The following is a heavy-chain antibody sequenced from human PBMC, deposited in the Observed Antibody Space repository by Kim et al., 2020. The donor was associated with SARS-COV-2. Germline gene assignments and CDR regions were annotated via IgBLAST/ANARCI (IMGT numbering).Heavy chain of an antibody. CDR1: GFTFINYA. CDR2: FTGNADTT. CDR3: ARVKLWDKNFFDY. J-gene: IGHJ4*02. D-gene: IGHD1-26*01. V-gene: IGHV3-23*01. Sequence: GGSLRLSCAASGFTFINYALSWVRQAPGKGLEWVSLFTGNADTTYYADSVKGRFTISSDISKNTLYLQMDGLRAEDTAVYYCARVKLWDKNFFDYWGQGTLVTVSS.